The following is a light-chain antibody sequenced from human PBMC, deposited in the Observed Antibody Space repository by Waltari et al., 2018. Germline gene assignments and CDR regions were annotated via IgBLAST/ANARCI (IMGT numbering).Light chain of an antibody. Sequence: DIQMTQSPSSLSASVGDRVTINCRASQRISNFLNWYQQKPGKAPKLLIYAASSLQSGVPSRFSASGSGTDFTLTISSLQPEDFATYFCQQSYSSLYTFGQGTKLEI. CDR3: QQSYSSLYT. V-gene: IGKV1-39*01. CDR2: AAS. CDR1: QRISNF. J-gene: IGKJ2*01.